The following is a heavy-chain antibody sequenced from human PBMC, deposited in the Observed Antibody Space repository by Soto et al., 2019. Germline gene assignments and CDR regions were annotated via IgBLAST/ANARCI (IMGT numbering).Heavy chain of an antibody. CDR1: GFTFSNYA. CDR3: AKYSTSSRGPWDS. Sequence: GGSLRLSCAASGFTFSNYAMTWVRQAPGKGLERVSTITGSGGSTYYADSVKGRFTISRDNSKNTLYLQMNSLRAEDTAVYYCAKYSTSSRGPWDSWGQGTLVTVSS. V-gene: IGHV3-23*01. CDR2: ITGSGGST. J-gene: IGHJ4*02. D-gene: IGHD2-8*01.